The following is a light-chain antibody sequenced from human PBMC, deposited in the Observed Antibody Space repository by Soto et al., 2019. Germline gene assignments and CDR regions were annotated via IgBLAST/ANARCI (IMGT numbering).Light chain of an antibody. V-gene: IGKV4-1*01. CDR3: QQYYSTPNT. Sequence: DIVMTQSPDSLAVSLGERATINCKSSRSVLYSSNNENYLAWYQQKPGQHPKLLIYWASTRESGVPDRFSGSGSGTDFTLTISSLQAEDVAVYYCQQYYSTPNTFGQGTKLEIK. J-gene: IGKJ2*01. CDR1: RSVLYSSNNENY. CDR2: WAS.